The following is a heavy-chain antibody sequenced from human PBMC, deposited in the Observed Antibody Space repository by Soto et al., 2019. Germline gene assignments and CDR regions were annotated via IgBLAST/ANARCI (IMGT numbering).Heavy chain of an antibody. J-gene: IGHJ5*02. V-gene: IGHV4-4*02. CDR1: GGSISSSNW. Sequence: PSETLSLTCAVSGGSISSSNWWSWVRQPPGKGLEWIGEIYHSGSTNYNPSLKSRVTISVDKSKNQFSLKLSSVTAADTAVYYCASLLFGELLPSSWFDPWGQGTLVTVSS. CDR3: ASLLFGELLPSSWFDP. CDR2: IYHSGST. D-gene: IGHD3-10*02.